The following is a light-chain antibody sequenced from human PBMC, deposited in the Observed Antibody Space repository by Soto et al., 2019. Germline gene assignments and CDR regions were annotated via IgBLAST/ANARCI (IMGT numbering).Light chain of an antibody. CDR3: SSSTDTSIL. CDR2: EVN. CDR1: SSDFGDHKS. V-gene: IGLV2-14*01. Sequence: QSVLTQAASVSGSPGQSITISCTGASSDFGDHKSVSWYQHHPGKAPKLIIYEVNYRPSGVSSRFSESRSGNTASLTISGLQAEDEAHYYCSSSTDTSILFGGGTQLTVL. J-gene: IGLJ2*01.